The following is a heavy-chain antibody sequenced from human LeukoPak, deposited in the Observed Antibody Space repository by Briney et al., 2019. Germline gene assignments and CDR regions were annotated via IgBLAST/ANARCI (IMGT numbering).Heavy chain of an antibody. D-gene: IGHD5-12*01. CDR3: ARGSGYSGYDHFDY. CDR1: GFTLSIYS. Sequence: GGSLRLSCAASGFTLSIYSMNWVRQAPGKGLEWVSSLSSSSTYIYYADSVRGRFTISRDNAKNSLFLQMDSLRAEDAAVYYCARGSGYSGYDHFDYWGQGTLVTVSS. J-gene: IGHJ4*02. CDR2: LSSSSTYI. V-gene: IGHV3-21*01.